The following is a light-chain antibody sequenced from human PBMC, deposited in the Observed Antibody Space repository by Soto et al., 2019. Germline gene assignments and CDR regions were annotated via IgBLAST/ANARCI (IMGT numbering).Light chain of an antibody. V-gene: IGKV3D-15*01. CDR3: QQGTSRPPRT. Sequence: DTVMTQSPATLSLSTGERATLSCRASQSINSKLVWYQQKPGQAPRFLIYGASTRATGIPARFSGSGSGTDFTLTISSLEPEDFATYYCQQGTSRPPRTFGQGTKVDTK. CDR1: QSINSK. CDR2: GAS. J-gene: IGKJ1*01.